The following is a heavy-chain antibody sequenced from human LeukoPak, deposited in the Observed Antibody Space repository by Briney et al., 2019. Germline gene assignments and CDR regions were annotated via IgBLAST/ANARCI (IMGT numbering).Heavy chain of an antibody. Sequence: ASVKVSCKASGYTFTSYDINCVRQATGQGLEWMGWMNPNSGNTGYAQKFQGRVTMTRNTSISTAYMELSSLRSEDTAVYYCARNLYSSSWFPSYFDYWGQGTLVTVSS. CDR1: GYTFTSYD. J-gene: IGHJ4*02. CDR2: MNPNSGNT. CDR3: ARNLYSSSWFPSYFDY. D-gene: IGHD6-13*01. V-gene: IGHV1-8*01.